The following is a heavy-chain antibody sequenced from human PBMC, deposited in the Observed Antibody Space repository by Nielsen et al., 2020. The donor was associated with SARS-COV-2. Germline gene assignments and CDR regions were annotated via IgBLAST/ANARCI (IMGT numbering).Heavy chain of an antibody. J-gene: IGHJ4*02. Sequence: GESLKISCAASGFRFSGHWMSWVRQAPGKGLEWVANINEDGSERYYVDSVKGRFTISRDNAKNSLYLQMNSLRAEDTAVYYCASGGAARDYWGQGSLVTVSS. CDR1: GFRFSGHW. CDR2: INEDGSER. V-gene: IGHV3-7*01. CDR3: ASGGAARDY. D-gene: IGHD6-6*01.